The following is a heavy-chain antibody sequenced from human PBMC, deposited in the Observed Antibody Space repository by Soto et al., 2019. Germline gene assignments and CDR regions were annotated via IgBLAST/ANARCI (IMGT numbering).Heavy chain of an antibody. D-gene: IGHD6-13*01. CDR1: GVSISSYY. Sequence: SETLSLTCTVSGVSISSYYWSWIRQPPGKGLEWIGSIFYTENTDYNPSLKSRVTISIDTSKKQFSLNLRSVTAADTAMYYCVRHSGKIESSVGPRSFDYWGQGTLVTVSS. CDR3: VRHSGKIESSVGPRSFDY. J-gene: IGHJ4*02. CDR2: IFYTENT. V-gene: IGHV4-59*01.